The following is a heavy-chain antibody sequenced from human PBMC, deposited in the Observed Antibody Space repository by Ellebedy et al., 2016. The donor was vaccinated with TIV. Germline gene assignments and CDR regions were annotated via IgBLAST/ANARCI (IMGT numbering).Heavy chain of an antibody. Sequence: GESLKISCAASGSTFSDFSMTWVRQTPDKGLQWVATIREDGREQYYADSVKGRFTVSRDNVKNSLFLQMDSLRPEDTAVYYCAVGVNRHFVPWGQGTLVTVSS. J-gene: IGHJ5*02. CDR3: AVGVNRHFVP. CDR2: IREDGREQ. D-gene: IGHD1-14*01. CDR1: GSTFSDFS. V-gene: IGHV3-7*05.